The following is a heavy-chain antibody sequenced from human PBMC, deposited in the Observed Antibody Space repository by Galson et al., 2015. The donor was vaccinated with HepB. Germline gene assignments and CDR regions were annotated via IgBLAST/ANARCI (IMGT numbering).Heavy chain of an antibody. Sequence: SLRLSCAASGFTFSDSWMRWVRQAPGEGLEWVAIINEDGSEIYQADSVKGRFTISRDNAKNSLYLQMNTLRAEDTAVYYCAREGPPLCAFDIWGQGTMVTVSS. V-gene: IGHV3-7*01. CDR3: AREGPPLCAFDI. J-gene: IGHJ3*02. CDR2: INEDGSEI. CDR1: GFTFSDSW.